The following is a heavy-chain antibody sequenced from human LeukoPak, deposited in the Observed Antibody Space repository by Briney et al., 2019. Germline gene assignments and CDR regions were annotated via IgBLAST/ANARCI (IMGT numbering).Heavy chain of an antibody. D-gene: IGHD2-15*01. Sequence: PGGSLRLSCAASGFTFSSYAMHWVRQAPGKGLEWVAVISYDGSNKYYADSVKGRFTISRDNSKNTLYLQMNSLRAEDTAVYYCARDGYSDCSGGSCYFEYWGQGTLVPVSS. CDR3: ARDGYSDCSGGSCYFEY. CDR2: ISYDGSNK. CDR1: GFTFSSYA. V-gene: IGHV3-30*04. J-gene: IGHJ4*02.